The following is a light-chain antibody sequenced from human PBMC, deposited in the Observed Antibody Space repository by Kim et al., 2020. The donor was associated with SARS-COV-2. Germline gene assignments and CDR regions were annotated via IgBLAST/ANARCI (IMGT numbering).Light chain of an antibody. CDR1: SRYVGAYDY. J-gene: IGLJ1*01. CDR2: DVS. Sequence: HSITVACTGSSRYVGAYDYVYCYQQHPNEAPKLIIYDVSTRPSGISDRFSGSKSGNTASLTISGLQAEDEAHYYCSSYTTTKKRVFGTGTKVTVL. V-gene: IGLV2-14*03. CDR3: SSYTTTKKRV.